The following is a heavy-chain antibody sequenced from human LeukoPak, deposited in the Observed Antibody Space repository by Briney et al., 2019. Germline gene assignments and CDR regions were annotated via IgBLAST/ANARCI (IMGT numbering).Heavy chain of an antibody. CDR1: GYTFTSYY. CDR3: ARDISLEYGYRPTPDAFDI. J-gene: IGHJ3*02. Sequence: ASVKVSCKASGYTFTSYYMHWVRQAPGQGREWMGIINPSGGSTSYAQKFQGRVTMTRDMSTSTAYMELSSLRSEDTAVYYCARDISLEYGYRPTPDAFDIWGQGTMVTVSS. CDR2: INPSGGST. V-gene: IGHV1-46*01. D-gene: IGHD5-24*01.